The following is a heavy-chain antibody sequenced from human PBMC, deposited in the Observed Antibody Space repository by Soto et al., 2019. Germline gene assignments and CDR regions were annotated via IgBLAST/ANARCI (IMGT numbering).Heavy chain of an antibody. J-gene: IGHJ4*02. CDR2: IIPIFGTA. CDR3: SGRIRGKPKPDY. D-gene: IGHD3-10*01. V-gene: IGHV1-69*13. Sequence: GASVKVSCKASGGTFSSYAIIWVRQAPGQGLEWMGGIIPIFGTANYAQKFQGRVTITADESTSTAYMELSSLRSEDTAVYYCSGRIRGKPKPDYWGQGTLVTVSS. CDR1: GGTFSSYA.